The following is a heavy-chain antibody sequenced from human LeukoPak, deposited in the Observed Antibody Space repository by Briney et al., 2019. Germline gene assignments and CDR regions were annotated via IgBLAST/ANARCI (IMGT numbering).Heavy chain of an antibody. CDR3: ARDSSGWSSFDY. CDR1: GGTFSSYA. D-gene: IGHD6-19*01. Sequence: ASVKVSCKASGGTFSSYAISWVRQAPGQRLEWMGWINAGNGNTKYSQKFQGRVTITRDTSASTAYMELSSLRSEDTAVYYCARDSSGWSSFDYWGQGTLVTVSS. J-gene: IGHJ4*02. V-gene: IGHV1-3*01. CDR2: INAGNGNT.